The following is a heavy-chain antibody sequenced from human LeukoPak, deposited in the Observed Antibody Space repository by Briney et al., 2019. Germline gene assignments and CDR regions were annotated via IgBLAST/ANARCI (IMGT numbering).Heavy chain of an antibody. V-gene: IGHV3-23*01. CDR1: GFTFSGYA. CDR2: ISGIAGIT. CDR3: AKRVDDTTGYYSPGEN. Sequence: PGGSLRLSCAASGFTFSGYAMSWVRQAPGKGLEWGSAISGIAGITHYADSVRGRFTISRDNSNSTLYLQMHSVRAEDTAVYYCAKRVDDTTGYYSPGENWGQGTLVTVSS. D-gene: IGHD3-22*01. J-gene: IGHJ4*02.